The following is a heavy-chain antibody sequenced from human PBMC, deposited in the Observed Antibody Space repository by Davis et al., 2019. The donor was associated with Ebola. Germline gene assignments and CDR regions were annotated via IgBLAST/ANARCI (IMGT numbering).Heavy chain of an antibody. CDR2: ISYDGSNK. V-gene: IGHV3-30-3*01. D-gene: IGHD5-18*01. CDR3: ARGWIQLWGYFDY. Sequence: GGSLRLSCAASGFTFSSYGMHWVRQAPGKGLEWVAVISYDGSNKYYADSVKGRFTISRDNSKNTLYLQMNSLRAEDTAVYYCARGWIQLWGYFDYWGQGTLVTVSS. J-gene: IGHJ4*02. CDR1: GFTFSSYG.